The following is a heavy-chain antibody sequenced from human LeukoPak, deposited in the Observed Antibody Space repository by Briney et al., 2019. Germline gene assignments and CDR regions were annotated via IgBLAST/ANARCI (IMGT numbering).Heavy chain of an antibody. D-gene: IGHD3-22*01. J-gene: IGHJ3*02. CDR2: ISGSGGST. V-gene: IGHV3-23*01. Sequence: GGSLRLSCAASGFTFSSYAMSWVRQAPGKGLEWLSAISGSGGSTYYADSVKGRFTISRDNSKDTLYLQMNSLRAEDTAVYYCAKGERYYYDPLTAFDIWGQGTMVTVSS. CDR1: GFTFSSYA. CDR3: AKGERYYYDPLTAFDI.